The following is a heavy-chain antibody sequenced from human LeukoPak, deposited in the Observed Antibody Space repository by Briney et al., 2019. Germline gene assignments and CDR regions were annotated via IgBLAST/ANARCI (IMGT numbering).Heavy chain of an antibody. V-gene: IGHV1-18*01. D-gene: IGHD4-17*01. CDR2: ISAYNGNT. CDR1: GYTFTSYG. CDR3: ATTGDDYGDYAFDY. Sequence: GASVKVSCKASGYTFTSYGISWVRQAPGQGLEWMGWISAYNGNTNYAQKLQGRVTMTTDTSTSTAYMELRSLRSDDTAVYYCATTGDDYGDYAFDYWGQGTLVTVSS. J-gene: IGHJ4*02.